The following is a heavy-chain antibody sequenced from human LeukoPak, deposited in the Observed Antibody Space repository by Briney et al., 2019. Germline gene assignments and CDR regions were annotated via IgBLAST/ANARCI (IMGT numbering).Heavy chain of an antibody. J-gene: IGHJ4*02. V-gene: IGHV3-20*04. CDR1: GFTFDDYG. D-gene: IGHD2-2*01. CDR2: INWNGGIT. CDR3: ARGLGYCSSTSCFSGDY. Sequence: TGGSLRLSCAASGFTFDDYGMSWVRQARGKGLEWVSGINWNGGITVYADSVKSRFTISRDNAKNSLYLQMNSLRAEDTALYYCARGLGYCSSTSCFSGDYWGQGTLVTVSS.